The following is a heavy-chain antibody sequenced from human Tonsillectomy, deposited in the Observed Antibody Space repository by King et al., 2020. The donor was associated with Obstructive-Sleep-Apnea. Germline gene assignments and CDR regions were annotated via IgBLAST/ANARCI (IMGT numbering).Heavy chain of an antibody. Sequence: RGKDGGGGVKHGRNRRIAGGVDGGIVEEEEMKGGREERGKGGEGGEGRRGKRDNIGYADSVKGRFTIARDNAKNALYLQMNSLRAEDTALYYCAKDGIAVAGFDYWGQGTLVTFSS. J-gene: IGHJ4*02. CDR2: RRGKRDNI. D-gene: IGHD6-19*01. CDR3: AKDGIAVAGFDY. V-gene: IGHV3-9*01. CDR1: GGIVEEEE.